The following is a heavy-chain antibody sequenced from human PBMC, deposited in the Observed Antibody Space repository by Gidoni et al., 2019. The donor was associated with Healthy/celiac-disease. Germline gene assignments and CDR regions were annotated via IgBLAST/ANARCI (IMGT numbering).Heavy chain of an antibody. J-gene: IGHJ5*02. D-gene: IGHD3-3*01. CDR2: ISYDGSNK. V-gene: IGHV3-30*03. CDR1: GFTFSSYG. CDR3: AREMYDFWSGYYTSWFDP. Sequence: QVQLVESGGGVVQPGRSLRLSCAASGFTFSSYGLHWVRQAPGKGLEWVAFISYDGSNKYYADSVKGRFTISRDNSKNTLYLQMNSLRAEDTAVYYCAREMYDFWSGYYTSWFDPWGQGTLVTVSS.